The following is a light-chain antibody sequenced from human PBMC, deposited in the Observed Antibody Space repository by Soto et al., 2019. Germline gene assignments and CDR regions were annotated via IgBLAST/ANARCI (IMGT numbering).Light chain of an antibody. J-gene: IGKJ4*01. CDR2: GVS. CDR3: QQYGDCPLT. CDR1: QSVRNTY. V-gene: IGKV3-15*01. Sequence: EIVMTQSPVTLSVSPGERATLSCRASQSVRNTYLAWYQQKPGQAPRLLISGVSPRAAGIPARFSGSGSGTEFTLTISSLQSEDFAVYYCQQYGDCPLTFGGGTKVEIK.